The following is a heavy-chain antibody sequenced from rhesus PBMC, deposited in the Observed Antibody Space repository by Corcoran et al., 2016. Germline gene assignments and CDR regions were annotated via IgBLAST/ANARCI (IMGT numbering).Heavy chain of an antibody. Sequence: QVQLQESGPGLVKPSETLSLTCAVSGYSISSGYHWAWIRQSPGKGLEYIAYISGSGGNTDYNPSLKRRVIISKDTSKNQFSLKLTSVTAADTAVYYCTRLEDSIFDSWGQGVVVTVSS. CDR2: ISGSGGNT. CDR1: GYSISSGYH. D-gene: IGHD4-23*01. J-gene: IGHJ6*01. V-gene: IGHV4-99*01. CDR3: TRLEDSIFDS.